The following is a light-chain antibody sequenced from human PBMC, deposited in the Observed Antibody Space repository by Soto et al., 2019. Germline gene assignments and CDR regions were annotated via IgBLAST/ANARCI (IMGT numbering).Light chain of an antibody. Sequence: EIVLTQSPGTLSLSPGERATLSCRASQSFNSIYLAWYQQKPGQAPRLLIYDASNRATGIPARFSGSGSGTEFTLTIINLQSEDFAVYYCQQFNKWPVITFGQGTRLEIK. CDR1: QSFNSIY. CDR2: DAS. CDR3: QQFNKWPVIT. J-gene: IGKJ5*01. V-gene: IGKV3D-15*01.